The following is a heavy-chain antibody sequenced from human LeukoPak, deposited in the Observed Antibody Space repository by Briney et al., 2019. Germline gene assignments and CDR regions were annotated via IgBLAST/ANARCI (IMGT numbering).Heavy chain of an antibody. CDR3: AKDHCSSTSCYDAFDI. Sequence: GGSLRLSCVASGFSFSNVWMTWVRQAPGKGLEWVAVIWYGGSNKYYADSVKGRFTISRDNSKNTLYLQMNSLRAEDTAVYYCAKDHCSSTSCYDAFDIWGQGTMVTVSS. V-gene: IGHV3-30*02. CDR2: IWYGGSNK. CDR1: GFSFSNVW. J-gene: IGHJ3*02. D-gene: IGHD2-2*01.